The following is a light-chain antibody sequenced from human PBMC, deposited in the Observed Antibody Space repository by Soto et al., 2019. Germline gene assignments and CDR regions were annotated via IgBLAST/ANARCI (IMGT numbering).Light chain of an antibody. CDR3: MQGLQTQFT. CDR1: QSLLESDGSNY. J-gene: IGKJ3*01. Sequence: DFVMTQSPLSLSVTPGEAASISCRSNQSLLESDGSNYLHWYMQKPGQSPQLLIYLASTRAAGVPDRFSGSASGTEFKLKISRVEAEDVGVYYCMQGLQTQFTFGPGTKVDIK. V-gene: IGKV2-28*01. CDR2: LAS.